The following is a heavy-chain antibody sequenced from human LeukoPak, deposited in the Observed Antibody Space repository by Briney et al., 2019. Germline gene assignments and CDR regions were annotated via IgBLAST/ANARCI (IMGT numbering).Heavy chain of an antibody. D-gene: IGHD3-10*01. CDR2: IRYDGSNK. CDR1: GFTFSSYG. J-gene: IGHJ6*04. CDR3: ARDSGYERALDV. Sequence: GGSLRLSCAASGFTFSSYGMHWVRQAPGKGLEWVAFIRYDGSNKYYADSVKGRFTISRDNSKNTLYLQMNSLRAEDTAVYYCARDSGYERALDVWGKGTTVTISS. V-gene: IGHV3-30*02.